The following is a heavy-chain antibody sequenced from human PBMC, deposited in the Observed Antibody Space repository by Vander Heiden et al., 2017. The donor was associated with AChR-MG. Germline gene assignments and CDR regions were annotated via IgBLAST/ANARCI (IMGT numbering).Heavy chain of an antibody. CDR2: IYYSGST. CDR1: GGSVSSGSYY. J-gene: IGHJ5*02. D-gene: IGHD6-25*01. V-gene: IGHV4-61*01. CDR3: ARRPAAASLGWFDP. Sequence: QVQLQESGPGLVKPSETLSLTCTVSGGSVSSGSYYWSWIRQPPGKGLEWIGYIYYSGSTNYNPSLKSRVTISVDTSKNQFSLKLSSVTAADTAVYYCARRPAAASLGWFDPWGQGTLVTVSS.